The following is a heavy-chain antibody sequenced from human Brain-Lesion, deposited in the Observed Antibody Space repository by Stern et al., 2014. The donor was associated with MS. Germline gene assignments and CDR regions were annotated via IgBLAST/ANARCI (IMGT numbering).Heavy chain of an antibody. D-gene: IGHD6-13*01. J-gene: IGHJ4*02. CDR2: ISSNQNYI. CDR1: GFTFSDSS. CDR3: ATVSPYTSSWYPCFDN. V-gene: IGHV3-21*01. Sequence: EVQLVESGGGLVKPGGSLKLSCEAYGFTFSDSSMFWVRQAPGKGLEWVSCISSNQNYINYADSVKGRFTISRENARNSLYLQMNSLRVEDTAVYYCATVSPYTSSWYPCFDNWGQGTRVTVSS.